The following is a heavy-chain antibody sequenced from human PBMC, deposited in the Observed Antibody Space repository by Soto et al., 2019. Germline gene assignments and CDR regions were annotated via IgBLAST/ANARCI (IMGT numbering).Heavy chain of an antibody. CDR2: ISGRGGNT. CDR3: AKAGCSGGTCYLYYFDY. Sequence: LRLSCAASGFTFSNYAMSWVRQAPGKGLEWVSTISGRGGNTYYADSVKGRFTISRGNSRNTLYLQMDSLRVEDSAVYSCAKAGCSGGTCYLYYFDYWGQGALVTVSS. J-gene: IGHJ4*02. D-gene: IGHD2-15*01. CDR1: GFTFSNYA. V-gene: IGHV3-23*01.